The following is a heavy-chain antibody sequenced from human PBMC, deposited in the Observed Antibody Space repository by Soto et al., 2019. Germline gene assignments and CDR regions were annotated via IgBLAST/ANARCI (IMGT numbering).Heavy chain of an antibody. V-gene: IGHV4-30-4*01. CDR1: GGSISSGDYY. CDR2: IYYSGST. J-gene: IGHJ6*02. D-gene: IGHD5-18*01. Sequence: KPSETLSHTCTVSGGSISSGDYYWSWIRQPPGKGLEWIGYIYYSGSTYYNPSLKSRVTISVDTSKNQFSLKLSSVTAADTAVYYCARDRQYSYGRDPYYYYYGMDVWGQGTTVTVSS. CDR3: ARDRQYSYGRDPYYYYYGMDV.